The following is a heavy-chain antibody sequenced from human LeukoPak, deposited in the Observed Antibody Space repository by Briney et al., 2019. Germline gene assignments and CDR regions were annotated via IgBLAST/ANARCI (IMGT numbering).Heavy chain of an antibody. J-gene: IGHJ4*02. V-gene: IGHV4-39*01. Sequence: NPSETLSLTCTVSGGSISSRTYYWGWIRQPPGKGLEWIGSIYYSGSTYYNPSLKSRVTISVDTSKNQFSLKLSSVAAADTAVYYCARQPIYCTNGVCYFDYWGQGTLVTVFS. CDR1: GGSISSRTYY. CDR2: IYYSGST. D-gene: IGHD2-8*01. CDR3: ARQPIYCTNGVCYFDY.